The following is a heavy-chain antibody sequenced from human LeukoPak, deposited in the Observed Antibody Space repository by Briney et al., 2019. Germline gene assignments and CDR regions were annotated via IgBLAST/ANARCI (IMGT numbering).Heavy chain of an antibody. CDR3: ATAFSSSWSQGSWFDP. CDR2: IYYSGST. Sequence: SETLSLTCTVSGGSISSGGYYWSWIRQHPGKGLEWIGYIYYSGSTYYNPSLKSRVTISVDTSKNQFSLKLSSVTAADTAVYYCATAFSSSWSQGSWFDPWGQGTLVTVSS. V-gene: IGHV4-31*03. CDR1: GGSISSGGYY. J-gene: IGHJ5*02. D-gene: IGHD6-13*01.